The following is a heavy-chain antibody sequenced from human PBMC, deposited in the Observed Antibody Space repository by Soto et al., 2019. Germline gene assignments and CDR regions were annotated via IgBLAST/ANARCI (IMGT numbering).Heavy chain of an antibody. CDR1: GYIFVNYG. CDR2: LSPYTGNT. V-gene: IGHV1-18*01. D-gene: IGHD5-12*01. J-gene: IGHJ6*02. CDR3: VMVDNDVTPPPQDV. Sequence: QVQLVQSGDEVKKPGASVKVSCKASGYIFVNYGIAWVRQDPRQGLEWMGWLSPYTGNTHSASKVQGRLTMTTDTSTSTAYMDLGSLTSDDTAVYYCVMVDNDVTPPPQDVWGQGTTVTVSS.